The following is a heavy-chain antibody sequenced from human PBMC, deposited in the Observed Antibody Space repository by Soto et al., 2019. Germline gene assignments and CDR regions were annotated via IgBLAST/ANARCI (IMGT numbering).Heavy chain of an antibody. Sequence: QVQLVQSGAEVKKPGSSVKVSCKASGGTFSSYPLSWVRQAPGQGLEWMGQIIPIFGIVKSAQKFQGRVSITADESTGTGYMELSSLNSYDTAVEYCASHRTTATTKGYDYWGQGTLVNVSS. D-gene: IGHD1-1*01. CDR2: IIPIFGIV. CDR1: GGTFSSYP. V-gene: IGHV1-69*01. J-gene: IGHJ4*02. CDR3: ASHRTTATTKGYDY.